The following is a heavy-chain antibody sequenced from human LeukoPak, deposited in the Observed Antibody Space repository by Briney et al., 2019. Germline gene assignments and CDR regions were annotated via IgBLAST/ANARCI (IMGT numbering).Heavy chain of an antibody. V-gene: IGHV3-7*01. D-gene: IGHD5-18*01. Sequence: GGSLRLSCAASGFTFSSYWMSWVRQAPGKGLEWVANIKQDGSEKYYVDSVKGRFTISRDNAKNSLYLQMNSLRAEDTAVYYCARVPYSYGYYFDYWGQGTLVTVSS. J-gene: IGHJ4*02. CDR3: ARVPYSYGYYFDY. CDR1: GFTFSSYW. CDR2: IKQDGSEK.